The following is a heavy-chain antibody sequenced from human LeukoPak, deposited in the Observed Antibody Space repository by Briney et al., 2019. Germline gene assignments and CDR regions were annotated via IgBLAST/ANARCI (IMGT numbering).Heavy chain of an antibody. CDR3: ARRVAVTGIYCFDL. CDR2: VYYSGAT. V-gene: IGHV4-59*08. J-gene: IGHJ4*02. Sequence: PSETLSLTCTVSGGSISAYYWSWIRQPPGKGLEWIVYVYYSGATNYNPSLKRRVIISLETSKNQFALRLSSVTAADTAVYYCARRVAVTGIYCFDLWGQGTPVTVSS. CDR1: GGSISAYY. D-gene: IGHD6-19*01.